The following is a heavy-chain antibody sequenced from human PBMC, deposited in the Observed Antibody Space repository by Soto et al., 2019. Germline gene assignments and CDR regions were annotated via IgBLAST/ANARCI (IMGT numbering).Heavy chain of an antibody. CDR3: ARISGGNYVRYFYMDV. CDR1: GCSISSGGYY. D-gene: IGHD4-4*01. V-gene: IGHV4-31*03. J-gene: IGHJ6*03. Sequence: SETLSLTCTVSGCSISSGGYYWSWIRQHPGKGLEWIGYIYYSGSTYYNPSLKSRVTISVDTSKNQFSLKLSSVTAADTAVYYCARISGGNYVRYFYMDVWGKGTTVTVSS. CDR2: IYYSGST.